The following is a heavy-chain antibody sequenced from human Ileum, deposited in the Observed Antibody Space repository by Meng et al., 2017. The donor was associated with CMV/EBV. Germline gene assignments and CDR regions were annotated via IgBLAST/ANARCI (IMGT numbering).Heavy chain of an antibody. CDR1: GYTFSDNS. J-gene: IGHJ4*02. V-gene: IGHV1-2*02. CDR2: ISPKTGGT. D-gene: IGHD2-2*01. CDR3: ARDRGYCSISTCFSIGGNDY. Sequence: ASVKVSCKASGYTFSDNSIHWVRQAPGHGPEWMGWISPKTGGTDYAPKFHGRVTVTRDTSTSTVYMELSRLTSDDTATYYCARDRGYCSISTCFSIGGNDYWGQGTLVTVSS.